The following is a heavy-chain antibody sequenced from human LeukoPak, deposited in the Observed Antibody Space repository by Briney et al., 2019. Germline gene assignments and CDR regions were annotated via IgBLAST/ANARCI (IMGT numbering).Heavy chain of an antibody. Sequence: GGSLRLSCAASGFTFSGHWMHWVRQAPGKGLVWVSRIHSDGRVTNYADSVKGRFTISRDNAKNTLYLQMNSLRAEDTAVYYCARGKDDSAGSVAYWGQGTLVTVSS. CDR1: GFTFSGHW. J-gene: IGHJ4*02. D-gene: IGHD3-22*01. V-gene: IGHV3-74*01. CDR2: IHSDGRVT. CDR3: ARGKDDSAGSVAY.